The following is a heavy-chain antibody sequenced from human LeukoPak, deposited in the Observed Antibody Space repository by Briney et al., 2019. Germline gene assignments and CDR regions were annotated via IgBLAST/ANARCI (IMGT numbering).Heavy chain of an antibody. CDR3: ARGPTVVIRGAYYFVY. Sequence: GASVKVSCKASGYTFTSYDISWVRQAPGQGLEWMGWISAYNGNTNYAQKLQGRVTMTTDTSTSTAYMELRSLRSDDTAVYYCARGPTVVIRGAYYFVYWGQGTLVTVSS. D-gene: IGHD4-23*01. V-gene: IGHV1-18*01. CDR2: ISAYNGNT. CDR1: GYTFTSYD. J-gene: IGHJ4*02.